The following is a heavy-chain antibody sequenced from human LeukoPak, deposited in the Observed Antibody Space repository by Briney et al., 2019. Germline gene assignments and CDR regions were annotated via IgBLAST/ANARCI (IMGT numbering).Heavy chain of an antibody. CDR1: EFSVGSNY. CDR3: AKPSLYYYDTSGYYRYWYFDL. Sequence: GGSLRLSCAASEFSVGSNYMTWVRQAPGKGLEWVSAISGSGGSTYYADSVKGRFTISRDNSKNTLYLQMNSLRAEDTAVYYCAKPSLYYYDTSGYYRYWYFDLWGRGTLVTVSS. CDR2: ISGSGGST. V-gene: IGHV3-23*01. J-gene: IGHJ2*01. D-gene: IGHD3-22*01.